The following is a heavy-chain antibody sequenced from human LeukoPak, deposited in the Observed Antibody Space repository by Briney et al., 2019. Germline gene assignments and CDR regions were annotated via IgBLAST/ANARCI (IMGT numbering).Heavy chain of an antibody. CDR2: ISSSSSTI. V-gene: IGHV3-48*03. CDR1: GFTFSSYE. J-gene: IGHJ4*02. CDR3: ARDHDSYGWPIGY. D-gene: IGHD5-18*01. Sequence: GGSLRLSCAAAGFTFSSYEMNWVRQAPGKGLEWVSYISSSSSTIYYADSVKGRFTISRDNAKNSLYLQMNSLRAEDTAVYYCARDHDSYGWPIGYWGQGTLVTVSS.